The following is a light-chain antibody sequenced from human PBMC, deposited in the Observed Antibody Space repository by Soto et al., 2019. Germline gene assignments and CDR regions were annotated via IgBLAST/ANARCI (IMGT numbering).Light chain of an antibody. V-gene: IGKV3-11*01. J-gene: IGKJ2*01. CDR3: KLRNNWPRT. CDR2: DTS. CDR1: QSVGTF. Sequence: EVVLTQSPVTLSLSPGERATLSCRASQSVGTFLAWTQQKPGQAPSLIIYDTSNRATGIPARFSRIESWTDFAPHIGSVEPEDFAVYFCKLRNNWPRTFGQGTKMDI.